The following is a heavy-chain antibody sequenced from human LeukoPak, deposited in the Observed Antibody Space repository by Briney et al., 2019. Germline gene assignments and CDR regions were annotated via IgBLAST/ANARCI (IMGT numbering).Heavy chain of an antibody. V-gene: IGHV5-51*01. Sequence: GESLKISCQGSGYSFTSYWIGRVRQMPGKGLEWMGIIYPGDSDTRYSPSFQGQVTISADKSISTAYLQWSSLKASDTAMYYCARTPRSYYDSSGYQYYFDYWGQGTLVTVSS. CDR2: IYPGDSDT. CDR1: GYSFTSYW. D-gene: IGHD3-22*01. J-gene: IGHJ4*02. CDR3: ARTPRSYYDSSGYQYYFDY.